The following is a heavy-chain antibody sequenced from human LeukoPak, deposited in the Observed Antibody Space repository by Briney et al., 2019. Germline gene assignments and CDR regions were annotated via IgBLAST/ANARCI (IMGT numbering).Heavy chain of an antibody. CDR2: ISGSGGST. V-gene: IGHV3-23*01. D-gene: IGHD2-2*02. CDR3: AKDRSTLGYCSSTSCYTDDY. J-gene: IGHJ4*02. CDR1: GFTFSSYA. Sequence: GGSLRLSCAASGFTFSSYAMSWVRQAPGKGLEWVSAISGSGGSTYYADSVKGRFTISRDNSKNTLYLQMNSLRAEDTAVYYCAKDRSTLGYCSSTSCYTDDYWAREPWSPSPQ.